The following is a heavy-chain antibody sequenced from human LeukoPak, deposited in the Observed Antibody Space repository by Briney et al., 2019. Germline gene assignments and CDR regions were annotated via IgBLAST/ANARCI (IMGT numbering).Heavy chain of an antibody. CDR3: ARVPLLLWFGDLRATFDY. CDR2: INPNSGGT. Sequence: ASVKVSCKASRYTFTSYYMHWVRQAPGQGLEWMGRINPNSGGTNYAQKFQGRVTMTRDTSISTAYMELSRLRSDDTAVYYCARVPLLLWFGDLRATFDYWGQGTLVTVSS. J-gene: IGHJ4*02. V-gene: IGHV1-2*06. CDR1: RYTFTSYY. D-gene: IGHD3-10*01.